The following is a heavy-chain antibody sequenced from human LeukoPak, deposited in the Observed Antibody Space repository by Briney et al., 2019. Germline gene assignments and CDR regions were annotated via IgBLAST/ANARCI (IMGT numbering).Heavy chain of an antibody. CDR2: ISGSGGST. CDR3: AKSYCSCGSCYFGCYFDY. CDR1: GFTFSSYA. Sequence: GGSLRLSCAASGFTFSSYAMSWVRQAPGKGLEWVSAISGSGGSTYYADSVKGRFTISRDNSKNTLYLQMNSLRAEDTAVYYCAKSYCSCGSCYFGCYFDYWGQGTLVTVSS. V-gene: IGHV3-23*01. J-gene: IGHJ4*02. D-gene: IGHD2-15*01.